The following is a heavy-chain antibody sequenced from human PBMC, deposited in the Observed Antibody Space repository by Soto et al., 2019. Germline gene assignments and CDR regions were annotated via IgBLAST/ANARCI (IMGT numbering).Heavy chain of an antibody. J-gene: IGHJ4*02. CDR3: AKGWGTAAAGTPNFDY. V-gene: IGHV3-30*18. CDR1: GFTFSNYG. CDR2: ISHDGSKK. D-gene: IGHD6-13*01. Sequence: QVQLVESGGGVVQPGRSLELSCAASGFTFSNYGMHWVRRAPGKGLEWVAVISHDGSKKYYADSVKGRFTISRDNSKNTLYLQMNSLRGEDTAVYYCAKGWGTAAAGTPNFDYWGQGTLVTVSS.